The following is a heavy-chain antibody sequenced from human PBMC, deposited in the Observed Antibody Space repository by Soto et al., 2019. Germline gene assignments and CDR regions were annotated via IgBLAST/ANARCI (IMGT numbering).Heavy chain of an antibody. CDR1: GFTFSTYG. CDR3: AGDLKNNVDSFRGFDY. J-gene: IGHJ4*02. D-gene: IGHD4-17*01. CDR2: IGSSSRTI. Sequence: GGSLRLSCAVSGFTFSTYGMNWVRQAPGKGLEWVSYIGSSSRTIYYADSAKGRFTISRDNADNSLFLQMNSLRAEDTAVYYCAGDLKNNVDSFRGFDYWGQGTLVTVSS. V-gene: IGHV3-48*01.